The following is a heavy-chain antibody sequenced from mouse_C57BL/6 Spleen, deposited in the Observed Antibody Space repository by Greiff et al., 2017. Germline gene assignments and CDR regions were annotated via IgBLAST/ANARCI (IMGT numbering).Heavy chain of an antibody. CDR2: IHPSDSDT. J-gene: IGHJ4*01. V-gene: IGHV1-74*01. D-gene: IGHD3-2*02. CDR1: GYTFTSSW. Sequence: QVQLLPSGAELVKPGASVKVSCKASGYTFTSSWMHWVKQRPGQGLEWIGRIHPSDSDTNSNQKFKGKATLTVDKSSSTAYMQLSSLTTEDSAVYYCATDSSGYVILDYAMDYWGQGTSVTVSS. CDR3: ATDSSGYVILDYAMDY.